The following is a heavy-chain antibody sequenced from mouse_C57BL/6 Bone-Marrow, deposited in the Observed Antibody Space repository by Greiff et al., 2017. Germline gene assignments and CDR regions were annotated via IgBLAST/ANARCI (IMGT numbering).Heavy chain of an antibody. J-gene: IGHJ4*01. CDR2: INPYNGGT. CDR1: GYTFTDYY. V-gene: IGHV1-19*01. Sequence: EVQLVESGPVLVKPGASVKMSCKASGYTFTDYYMNWVKQSHGKSLEWIGVINPYNGGTSYNQKFKGKATLTVDKSSSTAYMELNSLTSEDSAVYYCARKVYYYAMDYWGQGTSVTVAS. D-gene: IGHD2-14*01. CDR3: ARKVYYYAMDY.